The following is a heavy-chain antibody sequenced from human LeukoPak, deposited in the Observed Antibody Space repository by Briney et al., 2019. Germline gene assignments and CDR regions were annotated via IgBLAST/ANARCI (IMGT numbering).Heavy chain of an antibody. Sequence: PGGSLRLSCAASRFTFSSYAMSWVRQAPGKGLEWVSTINGGGVNTHYADSVGGRFTISRDNSKNTLFLQMNSLGDEDTAVYYCAKDRRYSSGSDAFDIWGQGTMVTVSS. CDR2: INGGGVNT. D-gene: IGHD6-19*01. V-gene: IGHV3-23*01. CDR1: RFTFSSYA. CDR3: AKDRRYSSGSDAFDI. J-gene: IGHJ3*02.